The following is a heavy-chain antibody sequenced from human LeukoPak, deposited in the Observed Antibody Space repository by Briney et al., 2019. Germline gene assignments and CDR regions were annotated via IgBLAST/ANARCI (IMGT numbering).Heavy chain of an antibody. Sequence: GGSLRLSCVASGFTFSIASMSWVRQAPGKGLEGVGQIKSKTDGGTTDYAAPVKDRFTISRDDSKSTLYVQMNGLKIDDTAVYYCTLRGSSGYSYWGQGTLVTVSS. CDR2: IKSKTDGGTT. CDR3: TLRGSSGYSY. J-gene: IGHJ4*02. D-gene: IGHD3-22*01. CDR1: GFTFSIAS. V-gene: IGHV3-15*01.